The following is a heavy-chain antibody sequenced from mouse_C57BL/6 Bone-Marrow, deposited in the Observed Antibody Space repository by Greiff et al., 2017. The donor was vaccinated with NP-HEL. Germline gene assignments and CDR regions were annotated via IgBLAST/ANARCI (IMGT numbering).Heavy chain of an antibody. V-gene: IGHV5-4*03. CDR3: ATYGAY. J-gene: IGHJ3*01. D-gene: IGHD1-1*01. CDR2: ISDGGSYT. Sequence: VKLVESGGGLVKPGGSLKLSCAASGFTFSSYAMSWVRQAPEKRLEWVATISDGGSYTYYPANVKGRFTISRDNAKNTLFLQMTSLRSEDTAMYYCATYGAYWGQGTLVTVSA. CDR1: GFTFSSYA.